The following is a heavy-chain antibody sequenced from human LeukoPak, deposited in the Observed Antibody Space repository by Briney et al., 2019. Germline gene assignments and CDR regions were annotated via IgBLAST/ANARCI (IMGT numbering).Heavy chain of an antibody. Sequence: PGGSLRLSCAASGFSFSTFGMHWVRQTPAKGLEWVSHISKDETNKYYADSVKGRLTNSRDTSKKTLFLQINSLRVEDTAVYYCAKDNPVLDSWGQGTLVTVSS. CDR3: AKDNPVLDS. J-gene: IGHJ4*02. CDR2: ISKDETNK. CDR1: GFSFSTFG. V-gene: IGHV3-30*18.